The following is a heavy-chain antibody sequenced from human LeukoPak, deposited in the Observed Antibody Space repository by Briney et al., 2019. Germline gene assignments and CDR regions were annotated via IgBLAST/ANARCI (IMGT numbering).Heavy chain of an antibody. D-gene: IGHD5-18*01. CDR2: ISSNGGST. CDR1: GFTCTSYT. J-gene: IGHJ6*02. Sequence: GGSLRLSCAASGFTCTSYTMHWVRQAPGKGLEDVSAISSNGGSTYYANSVKGRFTISRDNSKNTLYLQMGSLRAEDMAVYYCARVHSSNYYYGMDVWGQGTTVTVSS. V-gene: IGHV3-64*01. CDR3: ARVHSSNYYYGMDV.